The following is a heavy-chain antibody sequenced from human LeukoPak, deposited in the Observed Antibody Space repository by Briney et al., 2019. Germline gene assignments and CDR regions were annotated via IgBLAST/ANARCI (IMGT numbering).Heavy chain of an antibody. Sequence: GRSLRLSCTASGFAFGDYAMSWVRQAPGKGLEWVAVIWYDGSNKYYADSVKGRFTISRDNSKNTLYLQMNSLRAEDTAVYYCARDYIVVVPAAIDYYYGMDVWGQGTTVTVSS. CDR3: ARDYIVVVPAAIDYYYGMDV. CDR1: GFAFGDYA. V-gene: IGHV3-33*01. J-gene: IGHJ6*02. D-gene: IGHD2-2*02. CDR2: IWYDGSNK.